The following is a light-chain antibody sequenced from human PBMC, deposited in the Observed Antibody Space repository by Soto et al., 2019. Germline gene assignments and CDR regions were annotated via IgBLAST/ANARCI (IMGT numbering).Light chain of an antibody. CDR1: SSDVGGYNY. CDR3: SSYADSSNV. CDR2: EVN. Sequence: QSVLTQPPSASGSPGQSVAISCTGTSSDVGGYNYVSWYQQHPGKAPKLMIYEVNKRPSEVPDRFSGSKSGNTASLTVSGLQAEDEADYYCSSYADSSNVFGTGTKVTVL. V-gene: IGLV2-8*01. J-gene: IGLJ1*01.